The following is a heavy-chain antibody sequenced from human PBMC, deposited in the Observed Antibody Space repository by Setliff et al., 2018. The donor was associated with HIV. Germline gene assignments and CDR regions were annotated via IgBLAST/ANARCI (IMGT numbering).Heavy chain of an antibody. J-gene: IGHJ6*03. CDR2: ISWRSTYI. Sequence: GESLKISCAASGFTFSSYCMNWVRQAPGRGLEWISSISWRSTYIYYSDSVKGRFTISRDDAEKSLFLQLDSLRDEDTAVYYCSMSHGIGNYYMDGWGPGTTVTVS. V-gene: IGHV3-21*01. D-gene: IGHD2-15*01. CDR3: SMSHGIGNYYMDG. CDR1: GFTFSSYC.